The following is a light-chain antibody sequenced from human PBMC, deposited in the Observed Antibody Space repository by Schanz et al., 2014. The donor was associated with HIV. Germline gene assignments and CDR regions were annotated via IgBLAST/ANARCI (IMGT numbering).Light chain of an antibody. CDR3: CSYSRVGTPHYV. J-gene: IGLJ1*01. CDR1: SSDVGGYNY. V-gene: IGLV2-14*03. Sequence: QSALTQPASVSGTPGQSITISCTGSSSDVGGYNYVSWYQQHPGKAPKLMIYDVSDRPSGVPDRFSGSKSGNTASLIVSGLQAEDEGDYYCCSYSRVGTPHYVFGTGTKLTVL. CDR2: DVS.